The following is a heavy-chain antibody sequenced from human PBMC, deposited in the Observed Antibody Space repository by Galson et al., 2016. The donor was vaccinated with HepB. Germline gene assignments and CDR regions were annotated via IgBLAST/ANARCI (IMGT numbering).Heavy chain of an antibody. J-gene: IGHJ6*02. CDR1: GFTFSNYW. CDR3: ARSPGRGTIFGADVQYYGLDV. D-gene: IGHD3-3*01. Sequence: SLRLSCAASGFTFSNYWMTWVRQAPGKGLEWVANIKQDGGEKYYVDSVRGRFTISRDNAKNSLYLQMSSLRAEDTAVYYCARSPGRGTIFGADVQYYGLDVWGQGTTVTVS. V-gene: IGHV3-7*05. CDR2: IKQDGGEK.